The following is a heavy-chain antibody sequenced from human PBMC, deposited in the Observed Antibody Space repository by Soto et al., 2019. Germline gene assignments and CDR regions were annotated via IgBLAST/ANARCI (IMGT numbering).Heavy chain of an antibody. Sequence: PVESLKISCKGSGYSFTSYWIGWVRQMPGKGLEWMGIIYPGDSDTRYSPSFQGQVTISADKSISTAYLQWSSLKASDTAMYYCARGGAPGIAAAAGFDPWGQGTLVTVSS. CDR3: ARGGAPGIAAAAGFDP. CDR2: IYPGDSDT. V-gene: IGHV5-51*01. CDR1: GYSFTSYW. J-gene: IGHJ5*02. D-gene: IGHD6-13*01.